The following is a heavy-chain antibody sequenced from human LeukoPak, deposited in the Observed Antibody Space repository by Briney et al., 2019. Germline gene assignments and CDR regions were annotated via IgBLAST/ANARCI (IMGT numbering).Heavy chain of an antibody. V-gene: IGHV1-2*02. CDR2: INPANGDT. CDR3: ARDETFRWDY. Sequence: ASVKVSCKASGYTFTKYYLHWVRQAPGHGPEWMGSINPANGDTQYAGKFQGRVTMTRDTSIGTAFMEITSLRSDDTAVYYCARDETFRWDYWGQGALVTVSS. CDR1: GYTFTKYY. J-gene: IGHJ4*02. D-gene: IGHD4-23*01.